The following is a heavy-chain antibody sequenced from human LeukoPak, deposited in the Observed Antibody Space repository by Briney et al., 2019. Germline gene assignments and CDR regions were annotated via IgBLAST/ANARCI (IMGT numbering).Heavy chain of an antibody. J-gene: IGHJ4*02. Sequence: ASVKVSCKASGYTFSDFYIQWVRQAPGQGLEWMAWINPNHGGTNIAQKFQGRVTVTRDTSISTAYMEVTRLTSDDTAVYFCARGVVVYYGSGSWKLDQWGQGTLITVSS. CDR2: INPNHGGT. CDR1: GYTFSDFY. D-gene: IGHD3-10*01. V-gene: IGHV1-2*02. CDR3: ARGVVVYYGSGSWKLDQ.